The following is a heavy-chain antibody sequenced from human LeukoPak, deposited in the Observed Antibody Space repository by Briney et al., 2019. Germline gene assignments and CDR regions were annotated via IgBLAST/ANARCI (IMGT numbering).Heavy chain of an antibody. D-gene: IGHD3-16*01. CDR1: GGSFSGYY. Sequence: PSETLSLTCAVYGGSFSGYYWSWIRQPPGEGLEWIGEINHSGSTNYNPSLKSRVNISVDTSKNQFSLKLSSVTAADTAVYYCARGEISVGGFDYWGQGTLVTVSS. V-gene: IGHV4-34*01. CDR3: ARGEISVGGFDY. J-gene: IGHJ4*02. CDR2: INHSGST.